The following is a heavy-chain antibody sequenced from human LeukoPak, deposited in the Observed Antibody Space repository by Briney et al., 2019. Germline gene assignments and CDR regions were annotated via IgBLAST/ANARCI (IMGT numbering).Heavy chain of an antibody. CDR1: GFTFSSYA. CDR3: ARVSPNTVTTLQYFDY. D-gene: IGHD4-17*01. CDR2: ISYDGSNK. V-gene: IGHV3-30*04. Sequence: GGSLRLSCAASGFTFSSYAMHWVRQAPGKGLEWVAVISYDGSNKYYADSVKGRFTISRDNSKNTLYLQMNSLRAEDTAVYYCARVSPNTVTTLQYFDYWGQGTLVTVSS. J-gene: IGHJ4*02.